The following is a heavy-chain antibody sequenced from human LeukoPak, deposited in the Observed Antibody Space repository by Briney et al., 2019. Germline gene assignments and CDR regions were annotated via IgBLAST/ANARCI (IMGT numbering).Heavy chain of an antibody. D-gene: IGHD3-10*01. Sequence: PSETLSLTCTVSGGSISSYYWSWIRQPPGKGLEWIGYIYYSGSTYYNPSLKSRVTISVDTSKNQFSLKLSSVTAADTAVYYCARTRYYYGSGVPLNWFDPWGQGTLVTVSS. V-gene: IGHV4-59*08. CDR1: GGSISSYY. CDR3: ARTRYYYGSGVPLNWFDP. CDR2: IYYSGST. J-gene: IGHJ5*02.